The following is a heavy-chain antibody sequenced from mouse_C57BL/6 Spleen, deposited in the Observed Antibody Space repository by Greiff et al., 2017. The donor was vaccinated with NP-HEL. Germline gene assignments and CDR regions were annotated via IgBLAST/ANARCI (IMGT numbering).Heavy chain of an antibody. CDR1: GYTFTSYG. Sequence: QVQLKQSGAELARPGASVKLSCKASGYTFTSYGISWVKQRTGQGLEWIGEIYPRSGNTYYNEKFKGKATLTADKSSSTAYMELRSLTSEDSAVYFCARITEGFAYWGQGTLVTVSA. CDR2: IYPRSGNT. CDR3: ARITEGFAY. J-gene: IGHJ3*01. V-gene: IGHV1-81*01. D-gene: IGHD1-3*01.